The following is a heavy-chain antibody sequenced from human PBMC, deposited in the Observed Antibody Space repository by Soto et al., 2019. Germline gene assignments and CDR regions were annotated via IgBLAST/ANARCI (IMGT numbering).Heavy chain of an antibody. CDR1: AVPISDGDGY. J-gene: IGHJ5*02. D-gene: IGHD1-1*01. Sequence: PSETLSLPWTVSAVPISDGDGYLRWTRQLPGKGLEWIGNIYYIGTTSYNPSLKSRVTISIDTSKNQFSLKLRSVVAADTAMYYCANNGTTRPCFDPWGQRTLVTFSS. CDR2: IYYIGTT. CDR3: ANNGTTRPCFDP. V-gene: IGHV4-30-4*08.